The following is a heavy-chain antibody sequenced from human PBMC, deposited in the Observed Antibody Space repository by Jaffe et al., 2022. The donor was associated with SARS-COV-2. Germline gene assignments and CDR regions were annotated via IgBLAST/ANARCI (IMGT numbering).Heavy chain of an antibody. CDR3: ARATQGRLLTGAFDV. Sequence: EVQLVESGGGLIQPGGSVRLSCAASGFTLSSNYMSWIRQAPGKGLEWVSIIFGGGGTYYADSVKGRFTISRDISKNTLYFQMSSLRGEDTGVYYCARATQGRLLTGAFDVWGQGTMVTVSS. J-gene: IGHJ3*01. D-gene: IGHD3-9*01. CDR1: GFTLSSNY. CDR2: IFGGGGT. V-gene: IGHV3-53*01.